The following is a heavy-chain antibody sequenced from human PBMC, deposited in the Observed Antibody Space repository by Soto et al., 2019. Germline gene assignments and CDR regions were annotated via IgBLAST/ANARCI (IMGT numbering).Heavy chain of an antibody. J-gene: IGHJ6*02. CDR1: GYSFTDYH. Sequence: GASVKVSCKASGYSFTDYHIHWVRQAPGQGLKWLERINPKSGGTSTAQKFQGWVTMTRDRSISTVYMELTRLRSDDTAVYFCARGHSTDCSNGVCSFFYNHEMDVWGQGTTVTVSS. CDR3: ARGHSTDCSNGVCSFFYNHEMDV. CDR2: INPKSGGT. D-gene: IGHD2-8*01. V-gene: IGHV1-2*04.